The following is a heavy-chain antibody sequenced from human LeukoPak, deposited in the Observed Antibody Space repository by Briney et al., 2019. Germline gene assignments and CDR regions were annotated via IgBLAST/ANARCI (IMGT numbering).Heavy chain of an antibody. Sequence: SETLSLTCTVSGGSISSSSYYWGWIRQPPGKGLEWIGSIYYSGSTYYNPSLKSRVTISVDTSKNQLSLKLSSVTAADTAVYYCANHCSSTSCYYYYGMDVWGQGTTVTVSS. CDR1: GGSISSSSYY. V-gene: IGHV4-39*01. D-gene: IGHD2-2*01. CDR3: ANHCSSTSCYYYYGMDV. CDR2: IYYSGST. J-gene: IGHJ6*02.